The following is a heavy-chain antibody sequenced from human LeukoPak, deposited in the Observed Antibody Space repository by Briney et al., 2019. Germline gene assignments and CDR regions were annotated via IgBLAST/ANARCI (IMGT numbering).Heavy chain of an antibody. V-gene: IGHV3-23*01. CDR3: AKDGLYYDGSEHVYYFDS. Sequence: GGSLRLSCAASGFTFSRSAMTWVRQGPGTGLEFVASIIYSGGATYYADSAKGRFTISRDNSMNTLYLQMNSLRAEDTALYYCAKDGLYYDGSEHVYYFDSWGQGTLVTVSS. CDR1: GFTFSRSA. CDR2: IIYSGGAT. D-gene: IGHD3-22*01. J-gene: IGHJ4*02.